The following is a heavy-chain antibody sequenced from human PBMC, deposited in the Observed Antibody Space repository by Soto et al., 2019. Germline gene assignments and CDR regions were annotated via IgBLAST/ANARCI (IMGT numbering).Heavy chain of an antibody. CDR3: ARVEGITMTVGPLDY. J-gene: IGHJ4*02. D-gene: IGHD3-22*01. CDR2: ISSNGGST. V-gene: IGHV3-64*01. Sequence: GGSLRLSCAASGFTFSGYAMHWVRQAPGKGLEYVSAISSNGGSTYYANSVKGRFTISRDNSKNTLYLQMGSLRTEDMAVYHCARVEGITMTVGPLDYWGQGTLVTVSS. CDR1: GFTFSGYA.